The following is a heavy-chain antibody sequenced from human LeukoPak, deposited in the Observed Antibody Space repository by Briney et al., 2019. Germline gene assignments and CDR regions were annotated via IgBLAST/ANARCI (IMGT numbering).Heavy chain of an antibody. Sequence: GGSLRLSCAASGFTFDSYWMHWVRQAPGKGLVWVSRTNADGNGVSYADSVKGRFTISRDNAKNTLYLQMNSLRAEDTAVYYCTRVLYSSGWYGDHYWGQGALVTVSS. J-gene: IGHJ4*02. CDR3: TRVLYSSGWYGDHY. V-gene: IGHV3-74*01. D-gene: IGHD6-19*01. CDR2: TNADGNGV. CDR1: GFTFDSYW.